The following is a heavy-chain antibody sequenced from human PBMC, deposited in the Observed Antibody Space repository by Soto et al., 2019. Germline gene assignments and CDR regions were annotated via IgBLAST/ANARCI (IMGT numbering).Heavy chain of an antibody. D-gene: IGHD6-19*01. CDR3: AKPSEDSSGWSRFDY. V-gene: IGHV3-30*18. CDR2: ISYDGSNK. Sequence: QVQLVESGGGVVQPGRSLRLSCAASGFTFSSYGMHWVRQAPGKGLEWVAVISYDGSNKYYADSVKGRFTISRDNSKNTLYLQMNSLRAEDRAVYYCAKPSEDSSGWSRFDYWGQGTLVTVSS. CDR1: GFTFSSYG. J-gene: IGHJ4*02.